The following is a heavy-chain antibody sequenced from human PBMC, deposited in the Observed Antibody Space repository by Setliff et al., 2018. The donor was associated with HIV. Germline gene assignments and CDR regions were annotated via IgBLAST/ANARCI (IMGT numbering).Heavy chain of an antibody. Sequence: RLSCAASGFTFSSYWMSWVRQAPGKGLEWVANINEDGSDKFYVDSIRGRFTVSRDNAKNSLYLQMSSLRAEDTAVYYCAVLWPFDYWGRGTLVTVSS. CDR1: GFTFSSYW. J-gene: IGHJ4*02. CDR3: AVLWPFDY. V-gene: IGHV3-7*03. CDR2: INEDGSDK. D-gene: IGHD3-10*01.